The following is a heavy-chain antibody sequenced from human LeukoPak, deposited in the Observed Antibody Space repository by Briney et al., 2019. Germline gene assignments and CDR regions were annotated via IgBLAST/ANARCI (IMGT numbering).Heavy chain of an antibody. CDR2: INWDGGST. D-gene: IGHD3-22*01. Sequence: GGSLRLSCAASGFTFDDYAMHWVRQAPGKGLEWVSLINWDGGSTYYADSVKGRFTISRDNSKNSLYPQMNSLRAEDTAFYYCARDKGSSGYLYYFDYWGQGTLVTVSS. J-gene: IGHJ4*02. CDR3: ARDKGSSGYLYYFDY. V-gene: IGHV3-43D*03. CDR1: GFTFDDYA.